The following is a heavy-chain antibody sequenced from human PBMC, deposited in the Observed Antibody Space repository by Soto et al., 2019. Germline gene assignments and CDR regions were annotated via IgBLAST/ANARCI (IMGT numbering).Heavy chain of an antibody. CDR2: ISGSGAAT. V-gene: IGHV3-23*01. Sequence: GGSLRLSCATSGFTFSTYAMNWVRQAPGKGLEWVSGISGSGAATFYADSVKGRFTISRDNSKNTLYLQMNRLRSEDTALYFCARGPANLDCWGQGTLVTVSS. CDR3: ARGPANLDC. CDR1: GFTFSTYA. J-gene: IGHJ4*02.